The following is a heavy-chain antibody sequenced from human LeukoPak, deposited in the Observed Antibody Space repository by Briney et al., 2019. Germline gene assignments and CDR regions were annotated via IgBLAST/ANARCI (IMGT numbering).Heavy chain of an antibody. CDR2: IIPIFGTA. CDR1: GGTFSSYA. V-gene: IGHV1-69*05. D-gene: IGHD3-10*01. CDR3: ARARGSGSYPFDP. J-gene: IGHJ5*02. Sequence: SVKVSCKASGGTFSSYAISWVRQAPGQGLEWMGGIIPIFGTANYAQKFQGRVTITTDESTSTAYMELSSLRSEDTAVYYCARARGSGSYPFDPWGQGTLVTVSS.